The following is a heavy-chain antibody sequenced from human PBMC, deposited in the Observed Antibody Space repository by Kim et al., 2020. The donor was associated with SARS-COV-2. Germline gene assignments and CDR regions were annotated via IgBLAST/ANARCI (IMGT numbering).Heavy chain of an antibody. CDR3: AGRFSWFDP. D-gene: IGHD3-3*01. CDR2: INHSGTT. J-gene: IGHJ5*02. CDR1: GGSFSGFY. V-gene: IGHV4-34*01. Sequence: SETLSLTCAVYGGSFSGFYWSWIRQPPGKGLEWVGEINHSGTTYYNSSLKSRVTISVDTSKKQFSLNLRSVTAADTALYYCAGRFSWFDPWGQGTPVTVSS.